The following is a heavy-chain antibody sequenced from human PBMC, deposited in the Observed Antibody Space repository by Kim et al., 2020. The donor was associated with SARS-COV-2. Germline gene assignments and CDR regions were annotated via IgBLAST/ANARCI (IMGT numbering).Heavy chain of an antibody. Sequence: GGSLRLSCAASGFTFSSYAMTWVRQAPGKGLEWVSAISGGSSRTYYADSVKGRFTISRDNSKNTLYLQMNSLRAEDTAVYYCAKPQNSGTYYPFDCWGRGALVTVSS. V-gene: IGHV3-23*01. J-gene: IGHJ4*02. CDR1: GFTFSSYA. CDR2: ISGGSSRT. CDR3: AKPQNSGTYYPFDC. D-gene: IGHD1-26*01.